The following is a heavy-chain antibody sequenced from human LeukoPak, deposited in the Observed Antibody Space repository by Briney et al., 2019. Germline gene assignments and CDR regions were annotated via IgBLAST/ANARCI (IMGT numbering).Heavy chain of an antibody. CDR3: ARDMSSGSFSDY. J-gene: IGHJ4*02. CDR1: GFTFSSNW. D-gene: IGHD1-26*01. V-gene: IGHV3-74*01. CDR2: SNGDGSTT. Sequence: GGSLRLSCAASGFTFSSNWMHWVRQAPGKGLVWVSRSNGDGSTTNYADSVKGRFTISRDNAKNTLYLQMNSLRAEDTAVYYCARDMSSGSFSDYWGQGTLVTVSS.